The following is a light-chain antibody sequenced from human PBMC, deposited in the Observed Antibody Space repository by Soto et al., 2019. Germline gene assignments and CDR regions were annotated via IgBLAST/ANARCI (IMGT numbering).Light chain of an antibody. J-gene: IGKJ1*01. V-gene: IGKV3-15*01. Sequence: VVMTQSPGTLSVSPGEGVTLSCRASQSVGNSLAWYQQKPGQAPRLLIFGASTRVTGIPARFSGSRSGTEFTLSIGSLQSEDFAVYYCQQYNNWPPTFGQGTKVDIK. CDR3: QQYNNWPPT. CDR2: GAS. CDR1: QSVGNS.